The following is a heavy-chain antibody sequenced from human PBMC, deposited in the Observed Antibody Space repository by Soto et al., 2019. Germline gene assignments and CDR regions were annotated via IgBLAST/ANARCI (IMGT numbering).Heavy chain of an antibody. D-gene: IGHD1-26*01. V-gene: IGHV4-39*01. J-gene: IGHJ5*02. Sequence: LSLTCTVSGGSIKNTGANWGWVRQPPGKGLEWIGSVYYTGTTYYNPSLQSRVTISIDTSKNQYSLSVNSVAAADTAVYYCATHTSGSRNGPHTWGQGTLVTVSS. CDR3: ATHTSGSRNGPHT. CDR1: GGSIKNTGAN. CDR2: VYYTGTT.